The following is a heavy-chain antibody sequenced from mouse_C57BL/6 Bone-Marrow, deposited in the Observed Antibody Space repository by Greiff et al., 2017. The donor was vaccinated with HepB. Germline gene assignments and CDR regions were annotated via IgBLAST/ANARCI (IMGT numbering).Heavy chain of an antibody. D-gene: IGHD1-1*01. CDR3: ARRFLITTVVATPYFDY. V-gene: IGHV1-4*01. J-gene: IGHJ2*01. CDR2: INPSSGYT. Sequence: QVQLQQSGAELARPGASVKMSCKASGYTFTSYTMHWVKQRPGQGLEWIGYINPSSGYTKYNQKFKDKATLTADKSSSTAYMQLSSLTSEDSAVYYCARRFLITTVVATPYFDYWGQGTTLTVSS. CDR1: GYTFTSYT.